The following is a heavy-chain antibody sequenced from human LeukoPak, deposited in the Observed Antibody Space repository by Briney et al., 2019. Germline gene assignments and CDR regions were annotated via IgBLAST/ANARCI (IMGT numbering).Heavy chain of an antibody. CDR1: GGSLNTYY. Sequence: TSETLSLTCTVSGGSLNTYYWNWIRQPPGKGLEWIGNIYYNGSTNYSPSLKSRVTISVDMSKNQFPLRLTSVTAADTALYYCARDVPFSLWGQGTLVTVSS. CDR3: ARDVPFSL. V-gene: IGHV4-59*01. CDR2: IYYNGST. J-gene: IGHJ4*02.